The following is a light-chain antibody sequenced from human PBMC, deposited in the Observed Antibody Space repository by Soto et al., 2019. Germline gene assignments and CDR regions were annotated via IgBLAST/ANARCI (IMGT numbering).Light chain of an antibody. Sequence: EIVWTQSPATLSLSPGERATLSCRASQSVSSYLACYQQKPGQAPRLLIYDASNRATGIPARFSGSGSGTDFTLTISSLEPEDFAVYYCQQRSNWPPITFGQGTRLEIK. CDR1: QSVSSY. V-gene: IGKV3-11*01. CDR2: DAS. CDR3: QQRSNWPPIT. J-gene: IGKJ5*01.